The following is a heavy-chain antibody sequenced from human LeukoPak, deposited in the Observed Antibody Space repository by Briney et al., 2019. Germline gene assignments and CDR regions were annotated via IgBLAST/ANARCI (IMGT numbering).Heavy chain of an antibody. Sequence: ASVKVSCKASGYTFTGYYMHWVRQAPGQGLEWMGWINPNSGGTNYAQKFQGRVTMTRDTSSSTAYMELSRLRSDDTAVYYCARDMLTTVTTGHWGQGTLVTVSS. CDR2: INPNSGGT. CDR3: ARDMLTTVTTGH. J-gene: IGHJ4*02. V-gene: IGHV1-2*02. CDR1: GYTFTGYY. D-gene: IGHD4-17*01.